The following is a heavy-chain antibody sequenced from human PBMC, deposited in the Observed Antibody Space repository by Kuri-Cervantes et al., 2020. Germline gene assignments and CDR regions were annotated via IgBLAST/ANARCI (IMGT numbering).Heavy chain of an antibody. CDR2: INHSGST. Sequence: SQTLSLTCGVYGGSFSGYYWSWIRQPPGKGLEWIGEINHSGSTNYNPSLKSRVTISVDTSKNQFSLKLSSVTAADTAVYYCTKRSGSYSWRTHFDYWGQGTLVTVSS. CDR3: TKRSGSYSWRTHFDY. J-gene: IGHJ4*02. CDR1: GGSFSGYY. V-gene: IGHV4-34*01. D-gene: IGHD1-26*01.